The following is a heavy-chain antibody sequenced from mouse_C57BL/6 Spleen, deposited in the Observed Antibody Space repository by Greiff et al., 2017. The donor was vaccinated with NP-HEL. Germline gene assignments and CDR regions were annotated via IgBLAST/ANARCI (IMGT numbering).Heavy chain of an antibody. CDR2: IYPGDGDT. J-gene: IGHJ4*01. Sequence: VQLQQSGAELVKPGASVKISCKASGYAFSSYWMNWVKQRPGKGLEWIGQIYPGDGDTNYNGKFKGKATLTADKSSSTAYMQLSSLTSEDSAVYFCARWGGRDYAMDYWGQGTSVTVSS. V-gene: IGHV1-80*01. D-gene: IGHD3-3*01. CDR1: GYAFSSYW. CDR3: ARWGGRDYAMDY.